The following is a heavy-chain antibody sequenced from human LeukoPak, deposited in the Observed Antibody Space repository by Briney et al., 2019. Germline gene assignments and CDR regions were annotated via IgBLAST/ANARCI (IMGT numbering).Heavy chain of an antibody. CDR2: IYYSEST. V-gene: IGHV4-31*03. D-gene: IGHD1-1*01. Sequence: KPSQTLSLTCTVSGVSLSSGGYYWRWVRQHPGKGLEWFVYIYYSESTYYNPSSKSRVTISVDTSKNQFSLKLSSGTAADTAVYYCARENEPGGFDYWGQGTLVTVSS. CDR3: ARENEPGGFDY. J-gene: IGHJ4*02. CDR1: GVSLSSGGYY.